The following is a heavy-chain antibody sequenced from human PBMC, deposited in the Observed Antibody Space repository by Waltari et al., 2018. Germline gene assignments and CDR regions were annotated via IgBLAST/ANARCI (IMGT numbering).Heavy chain of an antibody. D-gene: IGHD3-22*01. Sequence: QVQLQESGPGLVKPSETLSLTCTVSGYSISSGYYWGWIRQPPGKGLEWIGSIYHSGSTSNHPALKIRVTRSVDTSKNQFSLKLSAVTAADTAVYYCARVPYYYDSSGSFNWFDPWGQGTLVTVSS. CDR3: ARVPYYYDSSGSFNWFDP. V-gene: IGHV4-38-2*02. J-gene: IGHJ5*02. CDR1: GYSISSGYY. CDR2: IYHSGST.